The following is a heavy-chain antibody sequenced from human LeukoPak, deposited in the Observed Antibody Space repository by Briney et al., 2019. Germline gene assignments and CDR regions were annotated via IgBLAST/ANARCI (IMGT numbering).Heavy chain of an antibody. J-gene: IGHJ4*02. Sequence: GGSLRLSCAASGFTFSSYWMHCVRQAPGKGLVWVSRMNSDGSSTSYADSVKGRFTISRDNAKNTLYLQMNSLRAEDTAVYYCARGYYDSSGFYLGYWGQGTLVTVSS. V-gene: IGHV3-74*01. D-gene: IGHD3-22*01. CDR2: MNSDGSST. CDR1: GFTFSSYW. CDR3: ARGYYDSSGFYLGY.